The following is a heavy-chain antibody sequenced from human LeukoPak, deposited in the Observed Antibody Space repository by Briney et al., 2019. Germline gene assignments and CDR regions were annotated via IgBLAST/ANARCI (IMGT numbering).Heavy chain of an antibody. D-gene: IGHD3-10*02. V-gene: IGHV3-30*12. CDR3: AELGITMIGGV. CDR2: LPSDRNTE. CDR1: GFTLSDYG. Sequence: GGSLRLSCATSGFTLSDYGMHWVRQVPGKGLEWVAFLPSDRNTEYYADSVKGRFTISRDNSKNTLYLQMNSLRAEDTAVYYCAELGITMIGGVWGKGTTVTISS. J-gene: IGHJ6*04.